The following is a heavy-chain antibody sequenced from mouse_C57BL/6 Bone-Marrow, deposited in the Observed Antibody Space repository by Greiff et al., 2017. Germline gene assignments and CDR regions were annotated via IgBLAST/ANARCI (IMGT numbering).Heavy chain of an antibody. V-gene: IGHV1-54*01. CDR1: GYAFTNYL. Sequence: QVQLQQSGAELVRPGTSVKVSCKASGYAFTNYLIEWVKQRPGQGLEWIGVINPGSGGTNYNEKLKGKATLTADKSSITAYMQLSSLTSEDSAVYFCARSKSWDSWFAYWGQGTLVTVSA. CDR2: INPGSGGT. D-gene: IGHD4-1*01. J-gene: IGHJ3*01. CDR3: ARSKSWDSWFAY.